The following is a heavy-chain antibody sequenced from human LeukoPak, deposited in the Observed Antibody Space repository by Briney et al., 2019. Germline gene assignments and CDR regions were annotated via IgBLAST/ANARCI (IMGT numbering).Heavy chain of an antibody. Sequence: GGSLRLSCAASGFTFSSYSMNWVRQAPGKGLEWVSYISSSSSTIYYADSVKGRFTVSRDNAKNSLYLQMNSLRAEDTAVYFRARVYGGNPYFDYSGQGTLVTVSS. CDR1: GFTFSSYS. V-gene: IGHV3-48*01. CDR3: ARVYGGNPYFDY. CDR2: ISSSSSTI. D-gene: IGHD4-23*01. J-gene: IGHJ4*02.